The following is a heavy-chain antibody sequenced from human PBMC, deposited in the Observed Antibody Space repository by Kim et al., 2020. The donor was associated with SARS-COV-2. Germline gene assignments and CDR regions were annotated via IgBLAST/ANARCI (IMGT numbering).Heavy chain of an antibody. D-gene: IGHD7-27*01. CDR1: GSTFSAYH. CDR3: VRDLNWAFED. CDR2: ISSTNEI. J-gene: IGHJ4*02. Sequence: GGSLRLSCKASGSTFSAYHMNWIRQAPGKGLEWVSYISSTNEIWYADSVKGRFTISRDNGQKSVYLQMNNLGGEDTAIYYCVRDLNWAFEDWGQGALVT. V-gene: IGHV3-48*01.